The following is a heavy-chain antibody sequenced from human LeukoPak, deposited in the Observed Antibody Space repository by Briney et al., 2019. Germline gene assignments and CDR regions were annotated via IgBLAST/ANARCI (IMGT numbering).Heavy chain of an antibody. CDR3: VRDRAGAKDWVEFDP. CDR1: GLIVSQNY. CDR2: IYSDGST. D-gene: IGHD3/OR15-3a*01. Sequence: GGSLRLSCAASGLIVSQNYMSWVRQAPGRGLEWDSLIYSDGSTHYADSVKGRFTMSRDSSKNTVYLEINSLRPEDTAMYFCVRDRAGAKDWVEFDPWGQGTLVTVSS. V-gene: IGHV3-66*02. J-gene: IGHJ5*02.